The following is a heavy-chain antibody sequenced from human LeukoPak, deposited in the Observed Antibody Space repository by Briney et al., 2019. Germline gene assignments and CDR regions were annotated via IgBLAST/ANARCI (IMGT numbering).Heavy chain of an antibody. Sequence: SETLSLTCTVSGASISAYYWIWIRQPAGKGLEWIGRIHTSGENNYNPSLKSRVTMSVDTSKNQFSLKLSSVTAADTAVYYCARGRRPTLILDGFDPWGQGTLVTVSS. V-gene: IGHV4-4*07. D-gene: IGHD2-8*01. CDR3: ARGRRPTLILDGFDP. CDR2: IHTSGEN. CDR1: GASISAYY. J-gene: IGHJ5*02.